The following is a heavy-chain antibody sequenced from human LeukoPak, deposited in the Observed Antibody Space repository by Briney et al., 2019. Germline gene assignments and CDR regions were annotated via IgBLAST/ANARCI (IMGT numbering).Heavy chain of an antibody. J-gene: IGHJ6*04. Sequence: PGGSLRLSCAASGFTFSSYAMHWVRQAPGKGLEWVAVISYDGSNKYYADSVKGRFTISRDISKNTLYLQMNSLRAEDTAVYYCARDAVLLWFGECLDVWGKGTTVTVSS. CDR2: ISYDGSNK. V-gene: IGHV3-30-3*01. D-gene: IGHD3-10*01. CDR1: GFTFSSYA. CDR3: ARDAVLLWFGECLDV.